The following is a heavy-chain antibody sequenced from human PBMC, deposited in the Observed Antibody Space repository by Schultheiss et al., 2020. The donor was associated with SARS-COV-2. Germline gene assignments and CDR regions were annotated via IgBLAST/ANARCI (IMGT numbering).Heavy chain of an antibody. J-gene: IGHJ4*02. CDR3: ARAGESGGLGY. CDR1: GGSFSGYY. D-gene: IGHD3-10*01. V-gene: IGHV4-34*01. Sequence: SETLSLTCAVYGGSFSGYYWNWIRQPPGKGLEWIGEINHSGSTNYNPSLKSRVTISVDTSKNQFSLKLSSVTAADTAVYYCARAGESGGLGYWGQGTLVTVSS. CDR2: INHSGST.